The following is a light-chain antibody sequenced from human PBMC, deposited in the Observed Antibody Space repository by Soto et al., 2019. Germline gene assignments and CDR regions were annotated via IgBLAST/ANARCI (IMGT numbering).Light chain of an antibody. CDR1: QSVSSN. CDR3: QQYNNWPPT. CDR2: GAS. J-gene: IGKJ1*01. V-gene: IGKV3-15*01. Sequence: EIVMTQSPATLSVSPGERATLSCRASQSVSSNLAWYQQKPGQAPRLLIYGASPRATGIPARFSGSGSGTEVTLTISSLQSEDFAVYYCQQYNNWPPTFGQGTKVEIK.